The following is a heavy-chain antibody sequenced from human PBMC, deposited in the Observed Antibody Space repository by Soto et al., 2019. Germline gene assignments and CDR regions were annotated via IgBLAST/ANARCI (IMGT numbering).Heavy chain of an antibody. V-gene: IGHV4-4*07. J-gene: IGHJ4*02. CDR3: AREWSSSPGTYYFDY. CDR2: IYASGST. Sequence: SETLSLTCTVSVGSISSYYWSWIRQPAGKGLEWIGRIYASGSTNYNPSLKSRVTMSVDTSKNQFSLKLSSVTAADTAVYYCAREWSSSPGTYYFDYWGQGTLVTVSS. CDR1: VGSISSYY. D-gene: IGHD6-6*01.